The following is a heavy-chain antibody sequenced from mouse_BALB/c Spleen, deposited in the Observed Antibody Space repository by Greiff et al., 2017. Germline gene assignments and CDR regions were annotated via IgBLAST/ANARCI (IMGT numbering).Heavy chain of an antibody. CDR3: ARWGYDDGGADY. Sequence: DLVKPGASVKLSCKASGYTFTSYWINWIKQRPGQGLEWIGRIAPGSGSTYYNEMFKGKATLTVDTSSSTAYIQLSSLSSEDSAVYFCARWGYDDGGADYWGQGTTLTVSS. V-gene: IGHV1S41*01. J-gene: IGHJ2*01. CDR1: GYTFTSYW. CDR2: IAPGSGST. D-gene: IGHD2-14*01.